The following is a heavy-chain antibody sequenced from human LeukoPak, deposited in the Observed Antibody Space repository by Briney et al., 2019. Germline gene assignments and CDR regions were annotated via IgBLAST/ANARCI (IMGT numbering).Heavy chain of an antibody. CDR1: GGSISSGVYY. D-gene: IGHD1-26*01. CDR3: ARDLVGALYP. J-gene: IGHJ5*02. CDR2: IYYSGST. V-gene: IGHV4-31*03. Sequence: PSQTLSLTCTVSGGSISSGVYYWSWIRQHPGKGLERIGYIYYSGSTYYNPSLKSRVTISVDTSKNQFSLKLSSVTAADTAVYYCARDLVGALYPWGQGTLVTVSS.